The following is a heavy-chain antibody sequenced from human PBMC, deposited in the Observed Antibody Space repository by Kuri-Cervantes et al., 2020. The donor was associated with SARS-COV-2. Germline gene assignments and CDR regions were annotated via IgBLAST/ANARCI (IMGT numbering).Heavy chain of an antibody. J-gene: IGHJ3*02. CDR1: GLPFSSYW. CDR3: ARTTYGSGSYWDDAFDI. CDR2: IKQDGSEK. D-gene: IGHD3-10*01. Sequence: GESPKTSCEAPGLPFSSYWMSWVRQAPGKGLEWVANIKQDGSEKYYVDSVKGRFTISRDNAKNSLYLQMNSLRAEDTAVYYCARTTYGSGSYWDDAFDIWGQGTMVTVSS. V-gene: IGHV3-7*01.